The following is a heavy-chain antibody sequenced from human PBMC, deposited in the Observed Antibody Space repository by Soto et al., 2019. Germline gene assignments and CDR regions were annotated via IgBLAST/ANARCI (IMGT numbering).Heavy chain of an antibody. J-gene: IGHJ6*02. CDR3: VRPRPSGENYGMEX. V-gene: IGHV3-53*01. Sequence: SLRLSWVASRLTFSHNYMAWVRQAPEMGVEWVSILYTEGTTYYEDSVKGRFTISRDSSKNTLFLQMDSLRAEDTAVYYCVRPRPSGENYGMEXWGQGTRVTVS. D-gene: IGHD3-16*01. CDR1: RLTFSHNY. CDR2: LYTEGTT.